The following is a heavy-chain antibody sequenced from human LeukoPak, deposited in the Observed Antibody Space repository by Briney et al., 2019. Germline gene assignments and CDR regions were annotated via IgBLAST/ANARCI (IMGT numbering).Heavy chain of an antibody. CDR2: IYYSGST. D-gene: IGHD1-1*01. J-gene: IGHJ5*02. Sequence: SQTLSLTCTVSGGSISSCGYYWSWIRQPPGKGLEWIGYIYYSGSTNYNPSLKSRVTISVDTSKNQFSLKLSSVTAADTAVYYCARHAGTGPWGQGTLVTVSS. CDR1: GGSISSCGYY. CDR3: ARHAGTGP. V-gene: IGHV4-61*08.